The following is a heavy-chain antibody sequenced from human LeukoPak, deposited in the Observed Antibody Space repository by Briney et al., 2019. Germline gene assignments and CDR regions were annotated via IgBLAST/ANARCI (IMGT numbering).Heavy chain of an antibody. CDR2: VYSDGITT. CDR3: ARGSCTNGVCSVFDH. Sequence: PGGSLRLSCAASGFTFSSYWMHWVRQAPGKGLVWVSRVYSDGITTNYADSVKGRFTISRDNAKNTLYLQMNSLRAEDTAVYYCARGSCTNGVCSVFDHWGQGALVTVSS. CDR1: GFTFSSYW. D-gene: IGHD2-8*01. J-gene: IGHJ4*02. V-gene: IGHV3-74*01.